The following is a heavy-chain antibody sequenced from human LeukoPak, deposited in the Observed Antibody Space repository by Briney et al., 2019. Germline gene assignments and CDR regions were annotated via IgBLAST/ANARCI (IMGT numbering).Heavy chain of an antibody. CDR2: TSAYNGIT. D-gene: IGHD4-17*01. Sequence: GASVKVSCKTSGYGFNSYGISWVRQAPGQGLEWLGWTSAYNGITTYAQRLQGRVTITTDTFTTTVFMELRSLTSDDTAVYFCARVHGDYPAGMDVWGKGTTVIVS. J-gene: IGHJ6*03. CDR3: ARVHGDYPAGMDV. V-gene: IGHV1-18*01. CDR1: GYGFNSYG.